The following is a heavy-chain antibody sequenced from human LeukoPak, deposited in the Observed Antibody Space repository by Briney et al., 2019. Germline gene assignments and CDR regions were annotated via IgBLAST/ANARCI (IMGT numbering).Heavy chain of an antibody. Sequence: ASVKVSCKASGYTFTGYYMHWVRQAPGQGLEWTGWINPNSGGTNYAQKFQGRVTMTRDTSISTAYMELSRLRSDDTAVYYCARARLYDSSGYPDYWGQGTLVTVSS. CDR1: GYTFTGYY. J-gene: IGHJ4*02. V-gene: IGHV1-2*02. D-gene: IGHD3-22*01. CDR2: INPNSGGT. CDR3: ARARLYDSSGYPDY.